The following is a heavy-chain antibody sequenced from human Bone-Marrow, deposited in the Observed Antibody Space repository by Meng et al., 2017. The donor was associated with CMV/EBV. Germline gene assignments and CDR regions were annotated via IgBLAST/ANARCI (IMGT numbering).Heavy chain of an antibody. V-gene: IGHV1-8*01. Sequence: ASVKVSCKASGYPFSNNDINWVRQAAGQGLEWMGWINPKSNNTGYAQNFQGRVTMTRDNAIGTAYMELSSLRSEDTAIYYCARGSLLYSGNYYYYFMDVWGQGTTVTGYS. CDR3: ARGSLLYSGNYYYYFMDV. D-gene: IGHD2-21*01. J-gene: IGHJ6*01. CDR2: INPKSNNT. CDR1: GYPFSNND.